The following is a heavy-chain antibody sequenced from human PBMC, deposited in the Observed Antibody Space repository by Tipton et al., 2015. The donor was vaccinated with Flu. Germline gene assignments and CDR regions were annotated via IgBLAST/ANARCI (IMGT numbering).Heavy chain of an antibody. V-gene: IGHV4-34*01. J-gene: IGHJ2*01. CDR1: TGSFSGYY. D-gene: IGHD2-21*02. CDR2: ISPSTST. CDR3: ARGVTQGRFFDL. Sequence: LSCAVYTGSFSGYYWTWIRRPPGKGLEWVGEISPSTSTNYNPSLKSRVTISLDTSKNQFSLKLISVTAADTAVYYCARGVTQGRFFDLWGRGTLVTVSS.